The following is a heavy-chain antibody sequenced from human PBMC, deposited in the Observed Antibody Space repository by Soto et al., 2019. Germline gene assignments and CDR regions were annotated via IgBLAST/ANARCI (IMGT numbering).Heavy chain of an antibody. CDR3: ARVKIAKAMVRGVGDAFDI. Sequence: SETLSLTCTVSGGSISSYYWSWIPQPAGKGLEWVGRIYTSGSTNYNPSLKSRVTMSVDTSKNQFSLKLSSVTAADTAVYYCARVKIAKAMVRGVGDAFDIWGQGTLVTVSS. J-gene: IGHJ3*02. CDR1: GGSISSYY. CDR2: IYTSGST. V-gene: IGHV4-4*07. D-gene: IGHD3-10*01.